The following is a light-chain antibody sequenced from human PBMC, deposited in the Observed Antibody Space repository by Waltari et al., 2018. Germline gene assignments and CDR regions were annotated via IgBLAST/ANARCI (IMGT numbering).Light chain of an antibody. J-gene: IGLJ2*01. CDR2: EVT. Sequence: QSALTQPASVSGTPGQSITIPCTGTSSDVGPYHYVSWYQQHSGKAPKLIIYEVTNRPSGVSDRFSASKSGNTASLTISGLQTEDEADYYCSSFTTSHTLLFGGGTKLTV. CDR1: SSDVGPYHY. V-gene: IGLV2-14*01. CDR3: SSFTTSHTLL.